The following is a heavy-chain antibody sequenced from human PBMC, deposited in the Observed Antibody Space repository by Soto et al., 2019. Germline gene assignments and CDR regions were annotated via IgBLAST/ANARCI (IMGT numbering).Heavy chain of an antibody. D-gene: IGHD6-13*01. J-gene: IGHJ5*02. CDR1: GFTFSSYA. Sequence: GGSLRLSCAASGFTFSSYAMSWVRQAPGKGLEWVSAISGSGGSTYYADSVKGRFTISRDNSKNTLYLQMNSLRAEDTAVYYCAKAGYSSSWRNWFDPWGQGTLVTVPQ. CDR3: AKAGYSSSWRNWFDP. CDR2: ISGSGGST. V-gene: IGHV3-23*01.